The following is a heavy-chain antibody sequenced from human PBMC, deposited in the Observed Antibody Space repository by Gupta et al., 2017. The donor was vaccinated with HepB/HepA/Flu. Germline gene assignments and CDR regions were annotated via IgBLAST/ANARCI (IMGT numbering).Heavy chain of an antibody. Sequence: EVQLLESGGGLVQPGGSLKVSCAASGFTFPNYPMTWVRQAPGKGLEWVSAISASDGSTHYADSVKGRFTISRDTSKNTGYLQMNSLRAEDTAVYYCARGLTILDYWGQGTLVTVSS. CDR2: ISASDGST. V-gene: IGHV3-23*01. CDR3: ARGLTILDY. J-gene: IGHJ4*02. CDR1: GFTFPNYP. D-gene: IGHD1-26*01.